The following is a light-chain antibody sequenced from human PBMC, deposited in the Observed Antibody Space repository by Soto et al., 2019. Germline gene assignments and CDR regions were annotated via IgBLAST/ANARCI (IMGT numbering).Light chain of an antibody. CDR3: SSYTSSSTYVV. Sequence: QSALTQPASVSGSPGQSITISCTGTSSDVGGYNYVSWYQQHPGKAPKLMIYDVSDRPSGVSNRFSGSKSGNTASLTISGLQAEDEADYYCSSYTSSSTYVVFGGGIKVTVL. CDR2: DVS. CDR1: SSDVGGYNY. J-gene: IGLJ2*01. V-gene: IGLV2-14*01.